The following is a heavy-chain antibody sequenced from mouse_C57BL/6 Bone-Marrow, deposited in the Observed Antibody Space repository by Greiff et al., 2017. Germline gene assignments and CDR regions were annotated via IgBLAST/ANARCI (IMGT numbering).Heavy chain of an antibody. Sequence: QVQLQQPGAELVRPGSSVKLSCKASGYTFTSYWMDWVKQRPGQGLEWIGNIYPSDSETHYNQKFKDKATLTVDKSSSTAYMQLSSLTSEDSAVYYCARDYYGYWYFDVCGTGTTVTVSS. CDR1: GYTFTSYW. J-gene: IGHJ1*03. D-gene: IGHD1-1*01. V-gene: IGHV1-61*01. CDR2: IYPSDSET. CDR3: ARDYYGYWYFDV.